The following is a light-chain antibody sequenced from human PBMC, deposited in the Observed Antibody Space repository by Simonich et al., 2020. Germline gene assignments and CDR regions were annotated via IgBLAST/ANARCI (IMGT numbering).Light chain of an antibody. Sequence: NVMLTQPHSVSESPGKTVTISCTRSSGSIASNDVQWDQQRPGSAPTTLIYEDNQRPSGVPDRFSGSIDSSANSASLTISGLKTEDEADYYCQSYDSSNVVFGGGTKLTVL. CDR1: SGSIASND. CDR3: QSYDSSNVV. J-gene: IGLJ2*01. CDR2: EDN. V-gene: IGLV6-57*03.